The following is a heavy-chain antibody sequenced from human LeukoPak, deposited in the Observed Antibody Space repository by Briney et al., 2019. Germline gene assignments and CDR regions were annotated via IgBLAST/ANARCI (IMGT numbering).Heavy chain of an antibody. CDR2: ISGSGSDT. D-gene: IGHD3-10*01. CDR3: AKDLGGEGGSGFPGY. V-gene: IGHV3-23*01. CDR1: GFTFSDYY. J-gene: IGHJ4*02. Sequence: GSLRLSCAASGFTFSDYYMSWVRQVPGKGLEWVSAISGSGSDTYYADSVKGRFTISRDNSKSTLYLQMNSLRAEDTAIYYCAKDLGGEGGSGFPGYWGRGTLVTVSS.